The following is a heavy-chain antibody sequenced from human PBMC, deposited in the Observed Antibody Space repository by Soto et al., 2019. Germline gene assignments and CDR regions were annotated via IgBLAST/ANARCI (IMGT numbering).Heavy chain of an antibody. V-gene: IGHV3-30*18. D-gene: IGHD3-10*02. CDR1: GFTFNRFG. CDR3: AKAVDISVRGVPPSDY. Sequence: QVQLVESGGGVVQPGRSLRLSCEASGFTFNRFGMHWVHQAPGKGLEWVAVISYDGNNKFYADSVKGRFTISRDNSQNTLYLQMNSLRPEDTALYYCAKAVDISVRGVPPSDYWGQGTLVTVSS. J-gene: IGHJ4*02. CDR2: ISYDGNNK.